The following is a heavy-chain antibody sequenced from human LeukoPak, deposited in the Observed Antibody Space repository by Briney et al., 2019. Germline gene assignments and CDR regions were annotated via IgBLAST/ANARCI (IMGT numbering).Heavy chain of an antibody. CDR1: GGSISISTYN. Sequence: SETLSLTCTVSGGSISISTYNWGWIRQPPGKGLEWIGSIYNSGSTFYNPSLKSRATISIGTSKNQFSLKLSSVTAADTAIYYCASQPYYESSGYYFYWGQGTLVTVSS. J-gene: IGHJ4*02. CDR3: ASQPYYESSGYYFY. V-gene: IGHV4-39*01. CDR2: IYNSGST. D-gene: IGHD3-22*01.